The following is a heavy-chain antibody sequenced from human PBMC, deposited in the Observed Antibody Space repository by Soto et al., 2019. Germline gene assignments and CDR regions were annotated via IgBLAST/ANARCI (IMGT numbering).Heavy chain of an antibody. CDR2: IRSKAYGGTT. Sequence: GGSLRLSCTASGFTFGDYAMSWFRQAPGKGLEWVGFIRSKAYGGTTEYAASVKGRFTISRDDSKSIAYLQMNSLKTEDTAVYYCTREDAVRYSSSWLVYWGQGTLVTVSS. J-gene: IGHJ4*02. CDR3: TREDAVRYSSSWLVY. CDR1: GFTFGDYA. D-gene: IGHD6-13*01. V-gene: IGHV3-49*03.